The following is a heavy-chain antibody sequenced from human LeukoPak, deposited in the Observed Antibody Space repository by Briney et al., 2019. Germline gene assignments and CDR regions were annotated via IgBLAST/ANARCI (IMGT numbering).Heavy chain of an antibody. CDR3: ARVSSSGWRLDY. Sequence: SQTLSLTCTVSAGSINSDDYYWSWIRQPAGKGLEWIGRIYSPGTNYNYNPSLKSRVTISIDTSKNQFSLKLSSVTAADTAVYYCARVSSSGWRLDYWGQGTLVTVSS. V-gene: IGHV4-61*02. CDR2: IYSPGTN. D-gene: IGHD6-19*01. J-gene: IGHJ4*02. CDR1: AGSINSDDYY.